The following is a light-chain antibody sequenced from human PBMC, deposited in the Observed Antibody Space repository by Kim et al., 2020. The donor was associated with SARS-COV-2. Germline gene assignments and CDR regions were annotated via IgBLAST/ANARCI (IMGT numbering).Light chain of an antibody. V-gene: IGKV4-1*01. CDR3: QQYYNIPYT. Sequence: DIVMTQSPESLAVSPGERATIHCRSSQTVLFGSSNRNYLAWYQQRPGQPPKLLISWASTRESGVPARFSGRGSGTDFTLTISSLQAEDVAVYYCQQYYNIPYTFGQGTKLEI. J-gene: IGKJ2*01. CDR2: WAS. CDR1: QTVLFGSSNRNY.